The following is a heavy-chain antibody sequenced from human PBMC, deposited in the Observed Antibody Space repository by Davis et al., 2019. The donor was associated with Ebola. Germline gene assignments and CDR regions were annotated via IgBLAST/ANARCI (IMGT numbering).Heavy chain of an antibody. Sequence: GESLKISCTASGFTFGDYAMNWVRQAPGKGLEWVSAISGSGGRTNYADSVKGRFTISRDNSKNSLYLQMNSLRAEDTAVYYCARGQWSLDYFDYWGQGTLVTVSS. CDR2: ISGSGGRT. V-gene: IGHV3-23*01. D-gene: IGHD1-26*01. J-gene: IGHJ4*02. CDR3: ARGQWSLDYFDY. CDR1: GFTFGDYA.